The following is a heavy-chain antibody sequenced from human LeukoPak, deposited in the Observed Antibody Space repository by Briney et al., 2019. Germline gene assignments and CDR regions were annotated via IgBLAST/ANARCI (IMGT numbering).Heavy chain of an antibody. CDR3: AELGITMIGGV. CDR1: GFSFNSYS. CDR2: ISSSGAYI. J-gene: IGHJ6*04. D-gene: IGHD3-10*02. Sequence: GGSLRLSCAASGFSFNSYSMTWVRQAPGKGLECVSTISSSGAYIYYTDSVKGRFTISRDNAKNSLYLQMNSLRAEDTAVYYCAELGITMIGGVWGKGTTVTISS. V-gene: IGHV3-21*01.